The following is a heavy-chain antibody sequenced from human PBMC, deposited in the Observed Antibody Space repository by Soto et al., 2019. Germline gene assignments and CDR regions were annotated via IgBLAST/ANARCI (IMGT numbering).Heavy chain of an antibody. Sequence: GGSLRLSCAASGFTFSSYAMSWVRQAPGKGLEWVSAISGSGGSTYYADSVKGRFTISRDNSKNTLYLQMNSLRAEDTAVYYCAKDRRGYYYDSSGYLYWGQGTLVTVSS. CDR1: GFTFSSYA. J-gene: IGHJ4*02. CDR3: AKDRRGYYYDSSGYLY. V-gene: IGHV3-23*01. CDR2: ISGSGGST. D-gene: IGHD3-22*01.